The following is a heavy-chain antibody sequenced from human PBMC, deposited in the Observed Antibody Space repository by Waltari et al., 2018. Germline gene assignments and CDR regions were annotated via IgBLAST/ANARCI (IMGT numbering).Heavy chain of an antibody. V-gene: IGHV4-34*01. J-gene: IGHJ5*02. CDR1: GGSFSGYY. CDR2: SKQSGST. CDR3: ARPLSLIGRLPYGSGSSNWFDP. D-gene: IGHD3-10*01. Sequence: QVQLQQWGAGLLKPSETLSLTCAVYGGSFSGYYWSWIRQPPGKGLEWIGESKQSGSTNDNPSLKSLVTISVDTSKTQFSLKLSSVTAADTAVYYCARPLSLIGRLPYGSGSSNWFDPWGQGTLVTVSS.